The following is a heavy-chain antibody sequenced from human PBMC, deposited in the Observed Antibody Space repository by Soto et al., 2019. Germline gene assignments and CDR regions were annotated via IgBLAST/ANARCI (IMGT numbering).Heavy chain of an antibody. CDR2: LNHNSGCT. CDR3: GREVIVSGWKTVDY. D-gene: IGHD6-19*01. J-gene: IGHJ4*02. CDR1: GYTFTGYY. V-gene: IGHV1-2*04. Sequence: VQLVQSGDAVKKPGASVTVSCKASGYTFTGYYMHWVRQAPGHALEWMGWLNHNSGCTNYAHQVQGWVTMTRDTSINTAYMELRRLRADDTAVYYCGREVIVSGWKTVDYWGQGTLVTASS.